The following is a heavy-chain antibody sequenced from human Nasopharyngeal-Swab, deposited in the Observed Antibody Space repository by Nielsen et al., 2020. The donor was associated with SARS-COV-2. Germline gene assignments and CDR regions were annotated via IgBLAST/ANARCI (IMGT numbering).Heavy chain of an antibody. CDR2: IYYSGST. CDR1: GGSTSSYY. Sequence: SETLSLTCTVSGGSTSSYYWSWIRQPPGKGLEWIGYIYYSGSTNYNPSLKSRVTISVDTSKNQFSLKLSSVTAADTAVYYCARAIRITIFGVVASFDYWGQGTLVTVSS. V-gene: IGHV4-59*08. D-gene: IGHD3-3*01. CDR3: ARAIRITIFGVVASFDY. J-gene: IGHJ4*02.